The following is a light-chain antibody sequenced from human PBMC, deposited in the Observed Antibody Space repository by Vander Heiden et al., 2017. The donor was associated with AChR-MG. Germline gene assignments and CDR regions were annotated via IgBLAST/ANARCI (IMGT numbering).Light chain of an antibody. CDR3: QVWDSSSDLL. J-gene: IGLJ2*01. CDR1: NIGSKS. V-gene: IGLV3-21*02. Sequence: SYVLTQLPSVSVAPGQTARITCGGNNIGSKSVHWYQQKPGQAPVLVVYDDSDRPSGIPERFSGSNSGNTATLTISRVEAGDEADYYCQVWDSSSDLLFGGGTKLTVL. CDR2: DDS.